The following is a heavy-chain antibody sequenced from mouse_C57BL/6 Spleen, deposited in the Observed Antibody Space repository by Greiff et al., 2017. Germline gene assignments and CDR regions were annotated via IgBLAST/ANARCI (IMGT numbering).Heavy chain of an antibody. CDR1: GFTFSSYA. CDR2: ISSGGDYN. Sequence: EVKLMESGAGLVKPGGSLKLSCAASGFTFSSYAMSWVRQTPEKRLEWVAYISSGGDYNYYADTVKGRFTISRDNAKNTLYLQMSILKSEYTAMYSCTRESTMVTNYLDYWGQGTTLTVSS. CDR3: TRESTMVTNYLDY. D-gene: IGHD2-2*01. V-gene: IGHV5-9-1*02. J-gene: IGHJ2*01.